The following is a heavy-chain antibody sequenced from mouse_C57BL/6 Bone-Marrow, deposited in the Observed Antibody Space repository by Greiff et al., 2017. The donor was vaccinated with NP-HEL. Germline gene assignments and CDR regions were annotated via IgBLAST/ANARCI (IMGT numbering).Heavy chain of an antibody. CDR2: INSDGGST. Sequence: DVQLQESGGGLVQPGESLKLSCESNEYEFPSHDMSWVRKTPEKRLELVAAINSDGGSTYYPDTMERRFIISRDNTKKTLYLQMSSLRSEDTALYYCASYYGNYVFDYWGQGTTLTVSS. V-gene: IGHV5-2*01. D-gene: IGHD2-1*01. CDR1: EYEFPSHD. CDR3: ASYYGNYVFDY. J-gene: IGHJ2*01.